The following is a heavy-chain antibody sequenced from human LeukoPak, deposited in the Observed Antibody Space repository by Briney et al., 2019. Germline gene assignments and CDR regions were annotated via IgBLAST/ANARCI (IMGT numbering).Heavy chain of an antibody. CDR1: RFTFNSYA. J-gene: IGHJ5*02. Sequence: PGGSLRLSCAASRFTFNSYAMSWVRQAPGKGLEWVSVIGGSNGITFYVGSVKGRFTTSRDNSKNTLYLQMNSLRAEDTAVYYCARSSVAVADPNWFDPWGQGTLVTVSS. CDR2: IGGSNGIT. D-gene: IGHD6-19*01. CDR3: ARSSVAVADPNWFDP. V-gene: IGHV3-23*01.